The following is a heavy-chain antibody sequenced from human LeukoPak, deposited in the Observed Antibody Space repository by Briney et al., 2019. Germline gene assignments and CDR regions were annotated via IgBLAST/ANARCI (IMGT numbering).Heavy chain of an antibody. J-gene: IGHJ3*02. CDR2: INPSGGAT. D-gene: IGHD1-7*01. CDR3: ARDLDWNYALDI. CDR1: GYTFTSYY. Sequence: ASVKVSCKASGYTFTSYYIQWVRQAPGQGLEWMGIINPSGGATSYAQKFQGRVTMTRDTSTSTVYMELSSLRSEDTAVYYCARDLDWNYALDIWGQGTMVTVSS. V-gene: IGHV1-46*01.